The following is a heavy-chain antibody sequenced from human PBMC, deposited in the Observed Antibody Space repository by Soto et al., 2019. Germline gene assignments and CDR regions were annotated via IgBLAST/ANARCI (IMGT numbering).Heavy chain of an antibody. Sequence: QVQLQESGPGLVKPSQTLSLTCTVSGGSISSGGYYWYWIRQHSGKGLEWIGFTYYSGTTYYNPSLQSRVTISGDTSKNQFSLKLRSVTAADTAVYYCASRDVDTTMVGRDYWGQGTLVTVSS. V-gene: IGHV4-31*03. CDR3: ASRDVDTTMVGRDY. D-gene: IGHD5-18*01. J-gene: IGHJ4*02. CDR1: GGSISSGGYY. CDR2: TYYSGTT.